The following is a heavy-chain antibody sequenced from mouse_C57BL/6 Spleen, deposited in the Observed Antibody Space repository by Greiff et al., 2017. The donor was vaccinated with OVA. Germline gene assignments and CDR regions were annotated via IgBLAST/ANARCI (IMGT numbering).Heavy chain of an antibody. CDR1: GFTFSSYG. Sequence: EVMLVESGGDLVKPGGSLKLSCAASGFTFSSYGMSWVRQTPDKRLEWVATISSGGSYTYYPDSVKGRFTISRDNAKNTLYLQMSSLKSEDTAMYYCARQSLNYYGSSYWFAYWGQGTLVTVSA. D-gene: IGHD1-1*01. CDR2: ISSGGSYT. J-gene: IGHJ3*01. CDR3: ARQSLNYYGSSYWFAY. V-gene: IGHV5-6*02.